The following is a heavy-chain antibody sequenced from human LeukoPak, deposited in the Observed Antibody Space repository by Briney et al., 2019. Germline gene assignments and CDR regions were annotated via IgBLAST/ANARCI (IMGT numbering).Heavy chain of an antibody. D-gene: IGHD6-13*01. CDR1: GFTFSSYA. CDR2: ISYDGSNK. J-gene: IGHJ3*02. V-gene: IGHV3-30*04. CDR3: ARHTSKSAAGTGASDI. Sequence: GGSLRLSCAASGFTFSSYAMHWVRQAPGKGLEWVAVISYDGSNKYYADSVKGRFTISRDNSKNTLYLQMNSLRAEDTAVYYCARHTSKSAAGTGASDIWGQGTMVTVSS.